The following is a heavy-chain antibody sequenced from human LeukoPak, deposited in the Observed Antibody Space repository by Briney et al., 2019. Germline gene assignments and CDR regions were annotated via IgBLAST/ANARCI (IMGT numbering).Heavy chain of an antibody. V-gene: IGHV4-4*07. CDR3: ARSGYYYGSGSYSSRHYYYYMDV. CDR1: GGSISSYY. J-gene: IGHJ6*03. D-gene: IGHD3-10*01. Sequence: SETLSLTCTVSGGSISSYYWSWIRQPTGKGLEWIGRIYTSGSTNYNPSLKSRVTMSVDTSKNQFSLKLSSVTAADTAVYYCARSGYYYGSGSYSSRHYYYYMDVWGKGTTVTVSS. CDR2: IYTSGST.